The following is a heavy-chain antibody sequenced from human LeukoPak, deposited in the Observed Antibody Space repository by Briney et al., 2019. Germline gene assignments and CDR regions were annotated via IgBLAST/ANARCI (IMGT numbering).Heavy chain of an antibody. D-gene: IGHD1-26*01. CDR1: GGSISSGGYS. CDR3: ARDGRFPPEVLPRYFDY. V-gene: IGHV4-30-4*07. J-gene: IGHJ4*02. CDR2: IYYSGST. Sequence: SETLSLTCAVSGGSISSGGYSWSWIRQPPGKGLEWIGYIYYSGSTYYNPSLKSRVTISVETSKNQFSLKLSSVTAADTAVYYCARDGRFPPEVLPRYFDYWGQGTLVTVSS.